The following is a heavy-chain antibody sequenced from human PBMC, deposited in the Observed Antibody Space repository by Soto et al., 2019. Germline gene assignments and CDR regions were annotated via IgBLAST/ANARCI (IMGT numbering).Heavy chain of an antibody. V-gene: IGHV3-48*02. CDR2: ISSSSSTI. D-gene: IGHD3-16*02. Sequence: PGGSLRLSCAASGFTFSSYSMNWVRQAPGKGLEWVSYISSSSSTIYYADSVKGRFTISRDNAKNSLYLQMNSLRDEDTAVYYCARDLIYDYVWGSYRRTNIGSFDYWGQGT. CDR3: ARDLIYDYVWGSYRRTNIGSFDY. J-gene: IGHJ4*02. CDR1: GFTFSSYS.